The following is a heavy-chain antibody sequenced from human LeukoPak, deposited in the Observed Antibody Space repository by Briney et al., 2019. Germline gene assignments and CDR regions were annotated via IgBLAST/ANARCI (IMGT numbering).Heavy chain of an antibody. CDR3: ARAGSFSPTYYFDY. CDR2: ISGSGGST. CDR1: GFTFSSYA. J-gene: IGHJ4*02. V-gene: IGHV3-23*01. D-gene: IGHD1-26*01. Sequence: QPGGSLRLSCAASGFTFSSYAMSWVRQAPGKGLEWVSGISGSGGSTYYADSVEGRITISRDNSKNTLYLQMNSLRAEDTAVYYCARAGSFSPTYYFDYWGQGTLVTVSS.